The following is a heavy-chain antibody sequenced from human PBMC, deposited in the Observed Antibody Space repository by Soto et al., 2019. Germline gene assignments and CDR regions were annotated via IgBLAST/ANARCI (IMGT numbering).Heavy chain of an antibody. CDR1: GGSISGYY. D-gene: IGHD2-21*02. CDR3: TRDGDGRMTTNPYYYYGMDV. V-gene: IGHV4-59*01. J-gene: IGHJ6*02. CDR2: VYYSGGA. Sequence: SETLSLTCTVSGGSISGYYWSWIRQPPGRGLEWIGNVYYSGGAKYNPSVKRRVSISVDTSKNQFSLNLSSVTAADTAVYYCTRDGDGRMTTNPYYYYGMDVWGPGITVTVSS.